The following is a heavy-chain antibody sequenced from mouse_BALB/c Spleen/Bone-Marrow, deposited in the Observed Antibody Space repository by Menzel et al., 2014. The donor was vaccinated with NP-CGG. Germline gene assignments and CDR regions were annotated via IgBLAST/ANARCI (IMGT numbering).Heavy chain of an antibody. CDR2: ISRGSTSI. CDR1: GFTFSSFG. Sequence: EVKLVESGGGLVQPGGSRKLSCAASGFTFSSFGMHWVRRAPERGLEWVAYISRGSTSIFYSDTVRGRFTISRDNPKNTLFLQMTSLTSEDTAMYYCARGGNWDDFDVWGAGTTVTVSS. V-gene: IGHV5-17*02. CDR3: ARGGNWDDFDV. D-gene: IGHD4-1*01. J-gene: IGHJ1*01.